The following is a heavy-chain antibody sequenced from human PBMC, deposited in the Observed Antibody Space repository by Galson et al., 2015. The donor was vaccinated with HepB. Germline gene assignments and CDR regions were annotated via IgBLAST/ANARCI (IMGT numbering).Heavy chain of an antibody. CDR1: GGSISGSSYY. V-gene: IGHV4-39*01. CDR2: IYYTGRT. Sequence: SETLSLTCTVSGGSISGSSYYWGWIRQPPGKGLEWIGSIYYTGRTYYNPSLKSRVTISVDTSKNQFSLKLSSVTAADTAVYFCARRSGSCGWYYFDHCGQGTLVTVSS. CDR3: ARRSGSCGWYYFDH. J-gene: IGHJ4*02. D-gene: IGHD6-19*01.